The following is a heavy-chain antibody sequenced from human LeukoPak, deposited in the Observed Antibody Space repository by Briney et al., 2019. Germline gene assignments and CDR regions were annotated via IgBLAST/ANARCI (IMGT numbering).Heavy chain of an antibody. CDR2: ISGSGGST. Sequence: GGSLRLSCAASGFTFSSYAMSWLRQAPGKGLEWVSAISGSGGSTYYADSVKGRFTISRDNSKNTLYLQMNSLRAEDTAVYYCACEYSSSSHFDYWGQGTLVTVSS. CDR3: ACEYSSSSHFDY. CDR1: GFTFSSYA. J-gene: IGHJ4*02. V-gene: IGHV3-23*01. D-gene: IGHD6-6*01.